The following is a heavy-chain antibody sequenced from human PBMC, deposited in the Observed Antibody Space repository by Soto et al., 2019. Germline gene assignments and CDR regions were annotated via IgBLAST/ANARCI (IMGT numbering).Heavy chain of an antibody. CDR3: ARGAATVTPGWFDP. J-gene: IGHJ5*02. D-gene: IGHD4-17*01. CDR2: IYHSGST. Sequence: SETLSLTCAVSGYSISGGYYWGWIRQPPGKGLEWIASIYHSGSTYYNPSLKSRVTISVDTSKNQFSLKLSSVTAADTAVYYCARGAATVTPGWFDPWGQGTLVTVSS. V-gene: IGHV4-38-2*01. CDR1: GYSISGGYY.